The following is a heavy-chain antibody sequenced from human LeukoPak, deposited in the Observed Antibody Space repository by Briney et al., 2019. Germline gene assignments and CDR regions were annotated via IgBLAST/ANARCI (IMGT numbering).Heavy chain of an antibody. V-gene: IGHV4-39*07. CDR1: GGSISSSSYY. Sequence: PSETLSLTCTVSGGSISSSSYYWGWIRQPPGKGLEWIGSIYYSGSTYYNPSLKSRVTISVDTSKNQFSLKLSSVTAADTAVYYCAREDVRGGKGDDAFDIWGQGTMVTVSS. CDR3: AREDVRGGKGDDAFDI. CDR2: IYYSGST. J-gene: IGHJ3*02. D-gene: IGHD4-23*01.